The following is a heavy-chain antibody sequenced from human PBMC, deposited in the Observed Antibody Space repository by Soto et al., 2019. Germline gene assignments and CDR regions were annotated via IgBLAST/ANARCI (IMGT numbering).Heavy chain of an antibody. CDR2: MNTANGNT. J-gene: IGHJ4*02. CDR1: GYSFSDYG. Sequence: QVQLVQSEGEVKKPGASVKVSCKTSGYSFSDYGVSWVRQAPGQGLEWMGWMNTANGNTKYDQKFHGRVTLTADPSTRTVFLVVPSVRFDDTAVYYCARGFMPEDNGGQETLVTVSS. D-gene: IGHD2-2*01. CDR3: ARGFMPEDN. V-gene: IGHV1-18*01.